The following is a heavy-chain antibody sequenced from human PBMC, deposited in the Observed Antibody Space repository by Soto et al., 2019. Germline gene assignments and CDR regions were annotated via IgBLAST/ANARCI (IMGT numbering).Heavy chain of an antibody. Sequence: EVQLVESGGGLVQPGGSLTLSCAASGFTFGDFWMNWVRQAPGKGLEWVANIKEDGSEKYFLDSVKGRFTISRDNAKNSLYLQINSLRAEDTGVYYCARDLGRTAAGYYYYDAMDVWGQGTTVTVSS. D-gene: IGHD2-2*01. V-gene: IGHV3-7*01. J-gene: IGHJ6*02. CDR3: ARDLGRTAAGYYYYDAMDV. CDR2: IKEDGSEK. CDR1: GFTFGDFW.